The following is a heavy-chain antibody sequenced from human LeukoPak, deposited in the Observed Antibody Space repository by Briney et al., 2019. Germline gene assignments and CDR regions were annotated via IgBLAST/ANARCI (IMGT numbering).Heavy chain of an antibody. CDR2: IYYSGST. CDR3: ARHDGSYYTYNFDY. V-gene: IGHV4-39*01. D-gene: IGHD3-22*01. J-gene: IGHJ4*02. Sequence: PSETLSLTCTVSGGSIRHSNYYWGWIRQPPGKGLEWIGSIYYSGSTNYKPSLRSRVTISIDTSKNQFSLKVNSVTAADTAVYYCARHDGSYYTYNFDYWGQGTLVTVSS. CDR1: GGSIRHSNYY.